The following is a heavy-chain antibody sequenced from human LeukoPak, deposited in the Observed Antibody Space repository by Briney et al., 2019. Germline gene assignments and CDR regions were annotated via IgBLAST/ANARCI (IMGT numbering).Heavy chain of an antibody. V-gene: IGHV5-51*01. CDR2: IYPGDSDT. J-gene: IGHJ4*02. D-gene: IGHD6-13*01. CDR1: GYSFTSYW. Sequence: GESLKISCKGSGYSFTSYWIGWVRQMPGKGLEWMGIIYPGDSDTRYSPSFQGQVTISADKSISTAYLQWSSLKASDTAMYYCARHIGIAAAGTRGFDYWGQGTLVTVSS. CDR3: ARHIGIAAAGTRGFDY.